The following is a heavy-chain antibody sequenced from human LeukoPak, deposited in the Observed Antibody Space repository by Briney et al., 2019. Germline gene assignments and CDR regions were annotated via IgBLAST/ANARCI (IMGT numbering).Heavy chain of an antibody. CDR3: AKEVVRYYGSGSLYYFDY. CDR2: ISGSGGST. CDR1: GFTFSSYA. D-gene: IGHD3-10*01. Sequence: GGSLRLSCAASGFTFSSYAMSWVRQAPGKGLEWVSAISGSGGSTYYADSVKGRFTISSDNSKNTLYLQMNSLRAEDTAVYYCAKEVVRYYGSGSLYYFDYWGQGTLVTVSS. V-gene: IGHV3-23*01. J-gene: IGHJ4*02.